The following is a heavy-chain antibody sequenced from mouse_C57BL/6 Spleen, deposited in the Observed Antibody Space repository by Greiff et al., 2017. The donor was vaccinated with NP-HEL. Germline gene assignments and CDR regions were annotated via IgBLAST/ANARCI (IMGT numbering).Heavy chain of an antibody. CDR2: IYPGSGST. Sequence: QVQLQQSGAELVKPGASVKMSCKASGYTFTSYWITWVKQRPGQGLEWIGDIYPGSGSTNYNEKFKSKATLTVDTSSSTAYMQLSSLTSEDSAVYYCAREDGYDAMDYWGQGTSVTVSS. CDR1: GYTFTSYW. CDR3: AREDGYDAMDY. J-gene: IGHJ4*01. V-gene: IGHV1-55*01. D-gene: IGHD2-3*01.